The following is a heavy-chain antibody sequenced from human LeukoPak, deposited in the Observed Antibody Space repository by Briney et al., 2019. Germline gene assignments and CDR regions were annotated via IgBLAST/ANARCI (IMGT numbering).Heavy chain of an antibody. CDR3: AKPDVEMATIVYYYMDV. CDR2: INPNSGGT. CDR1: GYTFTGYY. V-gene: IGHV1-2*02. Sequence: ASVKVSCKASGYTFTGYYMHWVRQAPGQGLEWMGWINPNSGGTNYAQKFQGRVTMTRDTSISTAYMELSRLRAEDTAVYYCAKPDVEMATIVYYYMDVWGKGTTVTVSS. D-gene: IGHD5-24*01. J-gene: IGHJ6*03.